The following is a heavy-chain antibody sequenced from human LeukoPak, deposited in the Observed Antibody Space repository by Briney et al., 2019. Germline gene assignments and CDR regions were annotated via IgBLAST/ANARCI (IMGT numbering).Heavy chain of an antibody. CDR3: AKGGGSDFFDY. J-gene: IGHJ4*02. Sequence: GGSLRLSCAASGFTVSSNYMSWVRQAPGKGLEWVSVIYSGGKTYYADSVKGRFTISRDNSKNTLYLQMNSLRSDDTAVYYCAKGGGSDFFDYWGQGTLVTVSS. D-gene: IGHD5-12*01. CDR1: GFTVSSNY. CDR2: IYSGGKT. V-gene: IGHV3-53*01.